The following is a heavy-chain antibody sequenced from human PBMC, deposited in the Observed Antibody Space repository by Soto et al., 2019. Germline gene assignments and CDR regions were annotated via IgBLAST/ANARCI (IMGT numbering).Heavy chain of an antibody. D-gene: IGHD4-17*01. Sequence: QVQLVESGGGVVQPGRSLRLSCAASGLTFSNYGMHWVRQAPGKGLEWVASIWYDGSNKYYADSVKGRFTISRDNSRNTLYVQMDSLRVEDTAVYSCARDPRGDSNWYFDLWGRGTLVTVSS. CDR3: ARDPRGDSNWYFDL. V-gene: IGHV3-33*01. CDR2: IWYDGSNK. J-gene: IGHJ2*01. CDR1: GLTFSNYG.